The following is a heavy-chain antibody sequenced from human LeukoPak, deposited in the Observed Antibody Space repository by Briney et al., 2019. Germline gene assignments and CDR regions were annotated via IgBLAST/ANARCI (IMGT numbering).Heavy chain of an antibody. D-gene: IGHD5-12*01. J-gene: IGHJ5*02. V-gene: IGHV4-4*07. CDR2: IYASGTT. CDR3: ARGMAAAYDYNWFDP. Sequence: SETLSLTCTVSGGSISSYYWSWIRQSAGKGLEWIGRIYASGTTRYNPSLNSRVTMSVDTSKNQISLKLNSVTAADTAVYFCARGMAAAYDYNWFDPWGQGALVTVSS. CDR1: GGSISSYY.